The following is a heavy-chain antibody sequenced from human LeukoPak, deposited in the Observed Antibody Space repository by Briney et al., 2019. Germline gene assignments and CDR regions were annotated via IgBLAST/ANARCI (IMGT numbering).Heavy chain of an antibody. CDR2: INSDGSST. V-gene: IGHV3-74*01. D-gene: IGHD3-22*01. CDR1: GFTFSSYW. J-gene: IGHJ4*02. CDR3: ARQYSYDSSGYYPWDY. Sequence: GGSRRLSCTASGFTFSSYWMHWVRHAPGKGLVWVSRINSDGSSTTYADSVKGRFTISRDNAENTLYLQMNSLRAEDTAMYYCARQYSYDSSGYYPWDYWGQGTLVTVSS.